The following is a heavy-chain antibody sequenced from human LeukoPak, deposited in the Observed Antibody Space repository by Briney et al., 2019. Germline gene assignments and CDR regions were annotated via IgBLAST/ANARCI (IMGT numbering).Heavy chain of an antibody. Sequence: GRSLRLSCTASGFTFGDYAMSWVRQAPGKGLEWVGFIGSKAYGGTTEYAASVKGRFTISRDDSKSIAYLQMNSLKTEDTAVYYCTRDVEYSSHVSPGIDYWGQGTLVTVSS. CDR1: GFTFGDYA. J-gene: IGHJ4*02. CDR2: IGSKAYGGTT. CDR3: TRDVEYSSHVSPGIDY. D-gene: IGHD6-6*01. V-gene: IGHV3-49*04.